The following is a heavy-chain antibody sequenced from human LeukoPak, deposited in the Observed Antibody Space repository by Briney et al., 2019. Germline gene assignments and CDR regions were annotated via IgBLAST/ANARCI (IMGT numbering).Heavy chain of an antibody. V-gene: IGHV1-18*01. CDR3: ARDLIIRAPSLTDDDWFDP. CDR1: GYTFTSYG. Sequence: AAVKVSCKASGYTFTSYGISWVRQAPGQGLEWMGWISAYNGNTNYAQKLQGRVTMTTDTSTSTAYMELRSLRSDDTAVYYCARDLIIRAPSLTDDDWFDPWGQGTLVTVSS. D-gene: IGHD4-17*01. CDR2: ISAYNGNT. J-gene: IGHJ5*02.